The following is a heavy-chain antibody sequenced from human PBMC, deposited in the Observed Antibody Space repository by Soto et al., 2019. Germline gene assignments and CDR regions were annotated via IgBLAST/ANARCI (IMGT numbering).Heavy chain of an antibody. CDR1: GFIFSNNG. Sequence: QVQLVESGGGMVQPGRSLRLSCAASGFIFSNNGFHWVRQAPGKGLEWVSLTSHDGRDNHYADSVKGRFTISRDNAKNTVFLQMNSLRVEDTAVYFCARWGGLMSSGYYIDYWGQGTLVTVSS. CDR3: ARWGGLMSSGYYIDY. D-gene: IGHD3-10*01. V-gene: IGHV3-33*01. CDR2: TSHDGRDN. J-gene: IGHJ4*02.